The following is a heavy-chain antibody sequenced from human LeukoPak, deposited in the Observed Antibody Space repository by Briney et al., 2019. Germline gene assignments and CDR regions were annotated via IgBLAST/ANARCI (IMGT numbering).Heavy chain of an antibody. CDR3: ARHSGSYYDLDY. J-gene: IGHJ4*02. Sequence: SSETLSLTCTVSGGSISSYYWSWIRQPPGKGLEWIGYIYYSGSTNYNPSLKSRVTISVDTSKNQFSLKLSSVTAADTAVYYCARHSGSYYDLDYWGQGTLVTVSS. V-gene: IGHV4-59*08. CDR2: IYYSGST. CDR1: GGSISSYY. D-gene: IGHD1-26*01.